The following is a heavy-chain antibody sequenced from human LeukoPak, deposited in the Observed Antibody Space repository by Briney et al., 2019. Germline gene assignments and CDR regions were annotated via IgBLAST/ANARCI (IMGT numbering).Heavy chain of an antibody. CDR1: GFTFSSYA. CDR3: AKDPPFSSGWYYFDY. D-gene: IGHD6-19*01. Sequence: GGSLRLSCAASGFTFSSYAMSWVRQAPGKGLEWVSAISGSGGSTYYADSVRGRFTISRDNSKNTLYLQMNSLRAEDTAVYYCAKDPPFSSGWYYFDYWGQGTLVTVSS. V-gene: IGHV3-23*01. CDR2: ISGSGGST. J-gene: IGHJ4*02.